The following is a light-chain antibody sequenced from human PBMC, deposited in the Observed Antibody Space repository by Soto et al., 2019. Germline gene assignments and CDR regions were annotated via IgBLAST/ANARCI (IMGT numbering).Light chain of an antibody. CDR3: QQYNSYWT. CDR1: QSISSY. V-gene: IGKV1-39*01. Sequence: DIQMTQSPSSLSASVGDRVTITRRASQSISSYLNWYQQKPGKAPKLLIYAASSLQSGVPSRFSGSESGTEFTLTISSLQPDDFATYYCQQYNSYWTFGQGTKVDIK. J-gene: IGKJ1*01. CDR2: AAS.